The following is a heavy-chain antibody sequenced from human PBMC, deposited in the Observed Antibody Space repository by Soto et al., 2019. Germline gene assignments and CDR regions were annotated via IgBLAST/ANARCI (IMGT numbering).Heavy chain of an antibody. V-gene: IGHV1-2*02. CDR1: GYTFTGYY. CDR3: AVFLWFGEVPLGMDV. J-gene: IGHJ6*02. D-gene: IGHD3-10*01. CDR2: INPNSGGT. Sequence: ASVKVSCKASGYTFTGYYMHWVRQAPGQGLEWMGWINPNSGGTNYAQKFQGRVTMTRDTSISTAYMELSRLRPDDTAVYYCAVFLWFGEVPLGMDVWGQGTTVTVSS.